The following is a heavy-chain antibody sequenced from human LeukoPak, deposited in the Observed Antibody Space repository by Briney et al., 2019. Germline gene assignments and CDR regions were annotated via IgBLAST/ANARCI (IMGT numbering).Heavy chain of an antibody. Sequence: GRSLRHSCAASGFTLDDYPMQWVRQAPGKVLEWVSGNSCNSGSIGYAESVKGRFTISRDNAKNSLYLQMNSLRAEDTALYYCAKVDVYRYGGADYWSQGTRVTVSS. J-gene: IGHJ4*02. CDR1: GFTLDDYP. CDR3: AKVDVYRYGGADY. CDR2: NSCNSGSI. D-gene: IGHD5-18*01. V-gene: IGHV3-9*01.